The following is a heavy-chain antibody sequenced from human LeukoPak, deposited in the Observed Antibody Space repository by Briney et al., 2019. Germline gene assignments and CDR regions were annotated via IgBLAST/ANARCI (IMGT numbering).Heavy chain of an antibody. CDR2: INPNSNGT. J-gene: IGHJ4*02. Sequence: GASVKVSCKASGYTFTGHYLHWIRQAPGQGLEWMGMINPNSNGTNYAQKFEGRVTMTRDTSIRTAYMELSRLRSDDTAVYYCARSHSSSWEYYFDYWGQGTLVTVSS. CDR1: GYTFTGHY. V-gene: IGHV1-2*02. CDR3: ARSHSSSWEYYFDY. D-gene: IGHD6-13*01.